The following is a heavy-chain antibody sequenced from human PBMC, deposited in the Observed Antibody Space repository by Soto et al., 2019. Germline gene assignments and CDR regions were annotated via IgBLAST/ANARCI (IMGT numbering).Heavy chain of an antibody. Sequence: QVQLVQSGAEVKKPGASVKVSCKASEYSFTSHYVHWVRQAPGQGLVWMGIINPSDGSTTYAQKFQGRVTMARDTSTSTVHMELTSLRSEDTAVYYCGRGNYGSGSAFYGVDVWGQGTTVTVFS. CDR1: EYSFTSHY. CDR2: INPSDGST. D-gene: IGHD3-10*01. J-gene: IGHJ6*02. CDR3: GRGNYGSGSAFYGVDV. V-gene: IGHV1-46*01.